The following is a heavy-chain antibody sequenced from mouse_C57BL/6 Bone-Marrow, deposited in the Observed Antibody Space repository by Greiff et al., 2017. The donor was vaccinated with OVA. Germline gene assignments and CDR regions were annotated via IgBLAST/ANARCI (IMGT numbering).Heavy chain of an antibody. CDR1: GYAFSSSW. CDR2: IYPGDGDT. J-gene: IGHJ3*01. CDR3: ARLGRRAY. D-gene: IGHD4-1*01. V-gene: IGHV1-82*01. Sequence: VQLQQSGPELVKPGASVKISCKASGYAFSSSWMNWVKQRPGKGLEWIGRIYPGDGDTNYNGKFKGKATLTADKSSSTAYMQLSSLTSEDSAVYFCARLGRRAYWGQGTLVTVSA.